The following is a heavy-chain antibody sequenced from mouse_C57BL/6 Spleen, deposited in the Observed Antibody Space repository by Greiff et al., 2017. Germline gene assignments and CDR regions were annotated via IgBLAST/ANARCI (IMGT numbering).Heavy chain of an antibody. V-gene: IGHV3-6*01. CDR2: ISYDGSN. CDR1: GYSITSGYY. Sequence: DVQLQESGPGLVKPSQSLSLTCSVTGYSITSGYYWNWIRQFPGNKLEWMGYISYDGSNNYNPSLKNRISITRDTSKNQFFLKLNSVTTEDSAVYFCARYWDGGYFDYWGQGTTLTVSS. J-gene: IGHJ2*01. D-gene: IGHD4-1*01. CDR3: ARYWDGGYFDY.